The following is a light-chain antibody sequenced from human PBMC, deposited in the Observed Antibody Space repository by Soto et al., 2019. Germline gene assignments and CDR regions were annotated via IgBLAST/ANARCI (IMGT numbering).Light chain of an antibody. Sequence: DIQMTQSPSTLSASVGDRVTITCRASQSILSWLAWYQQKPGKAPKLLIYKASSLESGAPSRFSGSGSGTEFTLTISSLQPENFATYYCQQYNSYSPWTFGQGTKVEIK. V-gene: IGKV1-5*03. CDR3: QQYNSYSPWT. CDR1: QSILSW. CDR2: KAS. J-gene: IGKJ1*01.